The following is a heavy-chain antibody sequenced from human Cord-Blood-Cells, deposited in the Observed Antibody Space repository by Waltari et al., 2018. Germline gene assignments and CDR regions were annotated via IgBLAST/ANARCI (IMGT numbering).Heavy chain of an antibody. CDR2: IYYSGST. CDR1: GGSISSSSYY. V-gene: IGHV4-39*01. CDR3: ARQYSSSSRYFDY. D-gene: IGHD6-6*01. Sequence: QLQLQESGPGLVKPSETLSLTCTVSGGSISSSSYYWGWIRQPPGKGLEWIGSIYYSGSTYYNPSLKGRVTISVDTSKNQFSRKLSSVTAADTAVYYCARQYSSSSRYFDYWGQGTLVTVSS. J-gene: IGHJ4*02.